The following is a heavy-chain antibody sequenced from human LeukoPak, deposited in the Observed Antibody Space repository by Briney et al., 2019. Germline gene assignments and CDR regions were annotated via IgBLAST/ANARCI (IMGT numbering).Heavy chain of an antibody. J-gene: IGHJ4*02. CDR1: GGSISSYY. V-gene: IGHV4-59*07. CDR3: ARAVISFGGVIAKGFDC. D-gene: IGHD3-16*02. CDR2: IYFSGST. Sequence: SDTLSLTCNVSGGSISSYYWSWIRQPPGKGPEWIGYIYFSGSTDYSPSLKIRVTMSVDTSMNQFSLNLSSVTAADTAIYYCARAVISFGGVIAKGFDCWGQGTLVTVSS.